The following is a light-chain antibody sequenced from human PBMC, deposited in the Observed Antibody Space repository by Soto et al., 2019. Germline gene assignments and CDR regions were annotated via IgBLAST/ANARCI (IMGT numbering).Light chain of an antibody. CDR3: CSYAGSYTLV. CDR1: SSDVGGYNY. CDR2: DVS. V-gene: IGLV2-11*01. Sequence: QSVMTQPRSVSGSPGLSVTMSCTGTSSDVGGYNYVSWYQQHPGKAPKLMIYDVSKRPSGVPDRFSGSKSGNTASLTISGLQAEDEADYYCCSYAGSYTLVFGGGTKLTVL. J-gene: IGLJ2*01.